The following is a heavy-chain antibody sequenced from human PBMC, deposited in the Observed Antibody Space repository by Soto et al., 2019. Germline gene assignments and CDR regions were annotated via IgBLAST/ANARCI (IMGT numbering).Heavy chain of an antibody. CDR3: ARGWSRWRYFDF. J-gene: IGHJ4*02. CDR1: GESFTIYY. Sequence: SETLSLTCAVYGESFTIYYWNWIRQSPGQGLEWSGEINHSGSTDYNPSLKSRVTMSVDTSKNQFSLKLTSVTAADTAVYYCARGWSRWRYFDFWGQGTLVTVSS. V-gene: IGHV4-34*01. CDR2: INHSGST. D-gene: IGHD3-3*01.